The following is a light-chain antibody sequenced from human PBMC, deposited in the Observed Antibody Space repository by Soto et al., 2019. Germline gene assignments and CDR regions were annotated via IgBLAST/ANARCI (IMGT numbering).Light chain of an antibody. CDR3: HQYGTVPWT. CDR1: QSVPISY. V-gene: IGKV3-20*01. J-gene: IGKJ1*01. CDR2: GSS. Sequence: EFVLTQSPGTLSLSPGERATVSCRASQSVPISYLAWYQQKPGQAPRLLIYGSSSRATGVPDRFSGSGSGTGSTLTITRLEPEDFAVYYCHQYGTVPWTFGRGTKV.